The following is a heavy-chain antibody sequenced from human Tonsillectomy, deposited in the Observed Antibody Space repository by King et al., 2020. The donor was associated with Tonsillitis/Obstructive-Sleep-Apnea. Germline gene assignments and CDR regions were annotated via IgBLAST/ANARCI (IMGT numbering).Heavy chain of an antibody. D-gene: IGHD7-27*01. CDR3: ARDGDAADFYYRDV. CDR1: GYTFTTYY. Sequence: VQLVESGAEVKKPGASVKVSCEASGYTFTTYYIHWVRQAPGQGLEWMGMINPTGGSTSYPHTFQGRVTMTRDTSTSTVYMELRSLRSEDTAVYYCARDGDAADFYYRDVWGKGTTVTVSS. V-gene: IGHV1-46*01. CDR2: INPTGGST. J-gene: IGHJ6*03.